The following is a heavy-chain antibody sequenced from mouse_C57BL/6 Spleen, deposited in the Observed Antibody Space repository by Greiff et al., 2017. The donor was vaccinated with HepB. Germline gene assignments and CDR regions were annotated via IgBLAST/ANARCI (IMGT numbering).Heavy chain of an antibody. D-gene: IGHD1-1*01. CDR2: IDPETGGT. Sequence: VQLVESGAELVRPGASVTLSCKASGYTFTDYEMHWVKQTPVHGLEWIGAIDPETGGTAYNQKFKGKAILTADKSSSTAYMELRSLTSEDSAVYYCTMDGSSFYAMDYWGQGTSVTVSS. CDR3: TMDGSSFYAMDY. V-gene: IGHV1-15*01. CDR1: GYTFTDYE. J-gene: IGHJ4*01.